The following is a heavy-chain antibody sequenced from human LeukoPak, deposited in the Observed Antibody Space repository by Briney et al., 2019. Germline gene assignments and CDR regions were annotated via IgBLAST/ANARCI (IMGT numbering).Heavy chain of an antibody. CDR3: AVYYYGMDV. CDR1: GLTVNSNY. CDR2: IYSGGST. V-gene: IGHV3-53*01. J-gene: IGHJ6*02. Sequence: GGSLRLSCAASGLTVNSNYMSWVRQAPGKGLEWVPVIYSGGSTYYADSVKGRFAISRDNSKNTLYLQMNSLRAEDTAVYYCAVYYYGMDVWGQGTTVTVSS.